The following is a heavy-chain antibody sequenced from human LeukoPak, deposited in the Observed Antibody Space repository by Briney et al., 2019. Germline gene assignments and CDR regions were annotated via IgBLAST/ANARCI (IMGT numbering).Heavy chain of an antibody. V-gene: IGHV3-21*01. CDR1: GFTFSSYS. CDR2: ISSSCSYI. Sequence: GGSLRLSCAASGFTFSSYSMNWVRQAPGKGLEWVSSISSSCSYIYYADSVKGRFTISRDNAKNSLYLQMNSLRAEDTAVYYCARAQYYYDSRGAVGFDPWGQGTLVTVSS. CDR3: ARAQYYYDSRGAVGFDP. D-gene: IGHD3-22*01. J-gene: IGHJ5*02.